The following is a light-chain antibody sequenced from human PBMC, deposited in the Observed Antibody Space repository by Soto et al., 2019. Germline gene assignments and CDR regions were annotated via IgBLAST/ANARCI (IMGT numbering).Light chain of an antibody. Sequence: DIQMTQSPSTLSASVGDRVTITCRASQSISSWLAWYQQKPGKAPKLLIYKASSLESGVPSRFSGSGSRTEFTLTISGLQPDDFATYYCQQYNSYSYTFGQGTKLEIK. CDR1: QSISSW. CDR3: QQYNSYSYT. CDR2: KAS. V-gene: IGKV1-5*03. J-gene: IGKJ2*01.